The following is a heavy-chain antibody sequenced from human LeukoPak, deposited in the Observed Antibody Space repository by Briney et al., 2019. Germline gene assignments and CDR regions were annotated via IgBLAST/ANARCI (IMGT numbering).Heavy chain of an antibody. CDR2: ISYDGSNK. J-gene: IGHJ4*02. D-gene: IGHD3-9*01. CDR3: ARDHLRYFDWLLPGY. CDR1: GFTFSSYA. V-gene: IGHV3-30*04. Sequence: PGGSLRLSCAASGFTFSSYAMHWVRQAPGKGLELVAVISYDGSNKYYADSVKGRFTISRDNSKNTLYLQMNSLRAEDTAVYYCARDHLRYFDWLLPGYWGQGILVTVSS.